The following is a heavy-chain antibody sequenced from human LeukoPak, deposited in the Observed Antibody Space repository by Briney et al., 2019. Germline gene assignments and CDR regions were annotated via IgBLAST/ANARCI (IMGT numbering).Heavy chain of an antibody. CDR1: GFTFSNHD. J-gene: IGHJ3*02. CDR2: IGTGGDT. Sequence: GGSLRLSCAASGFTFSNHDMHWVRQATGKGLEWVSAIGTGGDTYYDASVKGRFTISRENARSSLYLQKNSLRVGDTAVDYCAGGGNYFGSGTYPFPLDIWGQGTMVTVSS. CDR3: AGGGNYFGSGTYPFPLDI. V-gene: IGHV3-13*01. D-gene: IGHD3-10*01.